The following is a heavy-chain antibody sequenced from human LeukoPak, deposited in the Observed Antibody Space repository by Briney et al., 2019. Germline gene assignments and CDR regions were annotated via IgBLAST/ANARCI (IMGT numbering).Heavy chain of an antibody. CDR2: INWNGGST. CDR1: GFTFDDYG. J-gene: IGHJ4*02. V-gene: IGHV3-20*04. Sequence: PGGSLRPSCAASGFTFDDYGMSWVRQAPGKGLEWVSGINWNGGSTGYADSVKGRFTISRDNAKNSLYLQMNSLRAEDTALYYCARARGSGGSGSYSFFDYWGQGTLVTVSS. CDR3: ARARGSGGSGSYSFFDY. D-gene: IGHD3-10*01.